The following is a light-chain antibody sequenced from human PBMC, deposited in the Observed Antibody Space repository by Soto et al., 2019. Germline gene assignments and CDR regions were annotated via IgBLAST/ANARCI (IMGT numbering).Light chain of an antibody. Sequence: DIQMTQSPSTLSASVGDGVTITCRASQNISVWLAWYQQRPGKAPKFLIYDASNLETGVSSRFSGSGSGTEFTLNIRSLQTDDFATYYCQQYDSSYPTFGQGTKMEIK. J-gene: IGKJ2*01. V-gene: IGKV1-5*01. CDR2: DAS. CDR1: QNISVW. CDR3: QQYDSSYPT.